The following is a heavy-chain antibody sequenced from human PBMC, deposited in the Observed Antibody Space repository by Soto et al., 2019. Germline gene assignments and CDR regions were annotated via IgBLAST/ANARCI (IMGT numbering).Heavy chain of an antibody. Sequence: QMQLQESGPGLVKPSETLSLTCTVSGGSISSYYWNWIRQPPGKGLEWIGSIYNSGSTNYNPSLNSRVTISVDTSKNQFSLKLTSVTAADTAVYYCAAPPRYWGQGTLVTVSS. CDR1: GGSISSYY. V-gene: IGHV4-59*01. CDR3: AAPPRY. D-gene: IGHD6-6*01. CDR2: IYNSGST. J-gene: IGHJ4*02.